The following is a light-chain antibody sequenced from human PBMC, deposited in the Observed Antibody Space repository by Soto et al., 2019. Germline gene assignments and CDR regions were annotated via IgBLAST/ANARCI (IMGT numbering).Light chain of an antibody. CDR3: QQYDSSPRT. Sequence: EIVLTQSPGNPSLSPGERATLSCSASQSVSSTYLAWYPQKPGQGPRPLIYGASSRATRTPDRFSGSGSGTDFTLIIRGLEPDEFAVYYCQQYDSSPRTFGQGTKVEIK. V-gene: IGKV3-20*01. CDR2: GAS. J-gene: IGKJ1*01. CDR1: QSVSSTY.